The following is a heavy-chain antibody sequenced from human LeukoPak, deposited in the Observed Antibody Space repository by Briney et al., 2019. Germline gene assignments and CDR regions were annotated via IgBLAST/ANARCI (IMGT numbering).Heavy chain of an antibody. V-gene: IGHV3-21*01. J-gene: IGHJ4*02. D-gene: IGHD1-1*01. Sequence: PGGSLRLSCAASGFTFSSYWMSWVRQAPGKGLEWVSSISASGSYIYYADSLKGRFTISRDNTKNSLFLQMNSLRAEDTAVYYCARDSPGTTASDYWGQGTLVTVSS. CDR3: ARDSPGTTASDY. CDR2: ISASGSYI. CDR1: GFTFSSYW.